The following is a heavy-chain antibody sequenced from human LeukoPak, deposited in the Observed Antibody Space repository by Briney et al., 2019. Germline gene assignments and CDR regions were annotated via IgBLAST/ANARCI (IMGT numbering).Heavy chain of an antibody. D-gene: IGHD5-12*01. CDR1: GFTFSSYG. Sequence: GGSLRLSCAASGFTFSSYGMHWVRQAPGKGLEWVAVIWYDGSNKYYADSVKGRFTISRDNSKNTLYLQMNSLRAEDTAVYYCARGGYSDYDYRPFVWGQGALVTVSS. J-gene: IGHJ4*02. CDR2: IWYDGSNK. CDR3: ARGGYSDYDYRPFV. V-gene: IGHV3-33*01.